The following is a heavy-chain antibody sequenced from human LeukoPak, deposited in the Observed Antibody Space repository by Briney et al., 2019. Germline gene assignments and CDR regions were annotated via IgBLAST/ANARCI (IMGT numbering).Heavy chain of an antibody. Sequence: GSLRLPCAASGFTFSSYWMSWVRQAPGKGLEWVANIKQDGSEKYYVDSVKGRFTISRDNAKNSLYLQTNSLRAEDTAVYYCARATGGRQNFDYWGQGTLVTVSS. CDR3: ARATGGRQNFDY. V-gene: IGHV3-7*03. CDR1: GFTFSSYW. D-gene: IGHD2-8*02. J-gene: IGHJ4*02. CDR2: IKQDGSEK.